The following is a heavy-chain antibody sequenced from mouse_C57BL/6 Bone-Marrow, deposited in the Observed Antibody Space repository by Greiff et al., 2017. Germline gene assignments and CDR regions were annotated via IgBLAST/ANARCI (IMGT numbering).Heavy chain of an antibody. V-gene: IGHV1-80*01. Sequence: QVHVKQSGAELVKPGASVKISCKASGYAFSSYWMNWVKQRPGKGLEWIGQIYPGDGDTNYNGKFKGKATLTADKSSSTAYMQLSRLTSADSAVYFCARLLRFVFDYCGQGTTLTVSS. CDR2: IYPGDGDT. CDR3: ARLLRFVFDY. CDR1: GYAFSSYW. J-gene: IGHJ2*01. D-gene: IGHD1-1*01.